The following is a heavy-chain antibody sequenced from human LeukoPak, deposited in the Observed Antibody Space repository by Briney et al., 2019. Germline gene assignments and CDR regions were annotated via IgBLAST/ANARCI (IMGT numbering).Heavy chain of an antibody. CDR3: AREGGDLRWKNRFDF. J-gene: IGHJ4*02. CDR2: TSNDGSSK. D-gene: IGHD4-23*01. Sequence: GRSLRLSCAASKFTFSTFAMHWVRQAPGKGLEWVALTSNDGSSKYYTDSVKGRFTISRDNSKNTLYLQMNNLRAEDTAVYYCAREGGDLRWKNRFDFWGQGTLVTVSS. V-gene: IGHV3-30-3*01. CDR1: KFTFSTFA.